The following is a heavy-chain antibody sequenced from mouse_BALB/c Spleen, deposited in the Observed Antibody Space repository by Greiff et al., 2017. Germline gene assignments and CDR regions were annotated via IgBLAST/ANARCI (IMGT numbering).Heavy chain of an antibody. V-gene: IGHV5-12-1*01. D-gene: IGHD2-14*01. CDR2: ISSGGGST. J-gene: IGHJ2*01. CDR1: GFAFSSYD. Sequence: EVKLVESGGGLVKPGGSLKLSCAASGFAFSSYDMSWVRQTPEKRLEWVAYISSGGGSTYYPDTVKGRFTISRDNAKNTLYLQMSSLKSEDTAMYYCARHGYRYDGRYYFDYWGQGTTLTVSS. CDR3: ARHGYRYDGRYYFDY.